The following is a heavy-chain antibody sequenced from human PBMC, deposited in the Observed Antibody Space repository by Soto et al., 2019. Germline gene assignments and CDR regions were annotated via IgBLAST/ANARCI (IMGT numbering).Heavy chain of an antibody. CDR3: ARERGIAARLFDY. Sequence: SETLSLTCAVYGGSFSGYYWSWIRQPPGEGLEWIGEINHSGSTNYNPSLKSRVTISVDTSKDQLSLKLSSVTAADTAVYYCARERGIAARLFDYWGQGTLVTVSS. CDR2: INHSGST. D-gene: IGHD6-6*01. J-gene: IGHJ4*02. V-gene: IGHV4-34*01. CDR1: GGSFSGYY.